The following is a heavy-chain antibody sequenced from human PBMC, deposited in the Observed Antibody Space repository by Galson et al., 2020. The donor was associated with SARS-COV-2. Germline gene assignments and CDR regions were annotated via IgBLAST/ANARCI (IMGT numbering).Heavy chain of an antibody. D-gene: IGHD3-22*01. J-gene: IGHJ3*02. Sequence: SGPTLVKPTQTLTLTCTFSGFSLSTSGMCVSWIRQPPGKALEWLARIDWDDDKYYSTSLKTRLTISKDTSKNQVVLTMTNMDPVDTATYYGARTWYYDSSGYYYETLSDAFDIWGQGAMVTVSS. CDR3: ARTWYYDSSGYYYETLSDAFDI. V-gene: IGHV2-70*11. CDR1: GFSLSTSGMC. CDR2: IDWDDDK.